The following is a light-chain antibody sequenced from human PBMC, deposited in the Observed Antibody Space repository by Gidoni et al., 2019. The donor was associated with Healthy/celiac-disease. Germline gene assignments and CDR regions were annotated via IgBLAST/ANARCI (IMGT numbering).Light chain of an antibody. Sequence: QSVLTQPPSASGTPGPRVTISCSGSNSNIGSNTVNWYQLLPGTAPKLLIYSNHQRPSGVPDRFSGSKSGTSASLAISGLQSEDEADYYCAAWDDSLNGRVFGTGTKVTVL. V-gene: IGLV1-44*01. J-gene: IGLJ1*01. CDR1: NSNIGSNT. CDR2: SNH. CDR3: AAWDDSLNGRV.